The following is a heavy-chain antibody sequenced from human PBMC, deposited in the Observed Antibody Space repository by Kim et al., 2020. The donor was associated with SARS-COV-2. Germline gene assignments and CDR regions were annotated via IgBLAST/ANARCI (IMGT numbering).Heavy chain of an antibody. V-gene: IGHV1-18*01. CDR2: ISAYNGNT. J-gene: IGHJ4*02. D-gene: IGHD3-22*01. Sequence: ASVKVSCKASGYTFTSYGISWVRQAPGQGLEWMGWISAYNGNTNYAQKLQGRVTMTTDTSTSTAYMELRSLRSDDTAVYYCARDFSRNYYDSSGYYYYWGQGTLVTVSS. CDR3: ARDFSRNYYDSSGYYYY. CDR1: GYTFTSYG.